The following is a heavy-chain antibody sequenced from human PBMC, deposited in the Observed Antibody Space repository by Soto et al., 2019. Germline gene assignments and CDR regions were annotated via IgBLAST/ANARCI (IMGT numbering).Heavy chain of an antibody. J-gene: IGHJ4*02. V-gene: IGHV1-3*01. D-gene: IGHD6-13*01. Sequence: ASVKVSCKASGYTFTSYAMHWVRQAPGQRLEWMGWINAGNGNTKYSQKFQGRVTITRDTSASTAYMELSSLRSEDTAVYYCARDPNTYSSSWRFDYWGQGTMGTGSS. CDR2: INAGNGNT. CDR1: GYTFTSYA. CDR3: ARDPNTYSSSWRFDY.